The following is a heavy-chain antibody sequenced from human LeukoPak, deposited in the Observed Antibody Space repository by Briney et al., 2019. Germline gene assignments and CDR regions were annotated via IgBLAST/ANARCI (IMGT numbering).Heavy chain of an antibody. CDR1: GGSITSSGVY. Sequence: PSETLSLTCTVSGGSITSSGVYWGWVRQPPGKGLEWVGRVYYGGDTYYNPSLKSRVTISVDTSKNQFSLSLSSVTAADTALYYCARLFSSGWPYFYGLDAWGQGTTVTVSS. CDR3: ARLFSSGWPYFYGLDA. CDR2: VYYGGDT. V-gene: IGHV4-39*01. D-gene: IGHD6-19*01. J-gene: IGHJ6*02.